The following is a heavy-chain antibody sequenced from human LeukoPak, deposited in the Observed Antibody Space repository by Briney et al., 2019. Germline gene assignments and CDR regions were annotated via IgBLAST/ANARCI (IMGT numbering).Heavy chain of an antibody. D-gene: IGHD3-16*01. CDR3: ARALGGMRGAFDI. CDR1: GGSISSGSYY. Sequence: SQTLSLTCTVSGGSISSGSYYWSWIRQPAGKGLEWIGRIYTSGSTNYNPSLKSRVTISVDTSKNQFSLKLSSVTAADTAVYYCARALGGMRGAFDIWGQGTMVTVSS. J-gene: IGHJ3*02. CDR2: IYTSGST. V-gene: IGHV4-61*02.